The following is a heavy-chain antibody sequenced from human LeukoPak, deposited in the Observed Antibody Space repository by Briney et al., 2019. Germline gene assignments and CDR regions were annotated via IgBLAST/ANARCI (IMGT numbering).Heavy chain of an antibody. CDR2: INPNSGGT. D-gene: IGHD2-15*01. V-gene: IGHV1-2*02. CDR3: ARSWRFCSGDSCYPIDY. J-gene: IGHJ4*02. Sequence: ASVKVSCKASGYTFTAYYMHYIRQAPGQGIEWMEWINPNSGGTNYAQKFQGGVTMTRDTSISTAYMELSRLRSDDTAVYYCARSWRFCSGDSCYPIDYWGQGTLVTVSS. CDR1: GYTFTAYY.